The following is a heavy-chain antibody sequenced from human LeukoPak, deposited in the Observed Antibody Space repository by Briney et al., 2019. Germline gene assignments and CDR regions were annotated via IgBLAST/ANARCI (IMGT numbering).Heavy chain of an antibody. V-gene: IGHV3-74*01. J-gene: IGHJ1*01. CDR3: ARAGPYYYDSSGYYYSEYFQH. Sequence: TSYAYSVKARFTISRANAKNTLYLQMNSLRAEDTAVYYCARAGPYYYDSSGYYYSEYFQHWGQGTLVTVSS. D-gene: IGHD3-22*01. CDR2: T.